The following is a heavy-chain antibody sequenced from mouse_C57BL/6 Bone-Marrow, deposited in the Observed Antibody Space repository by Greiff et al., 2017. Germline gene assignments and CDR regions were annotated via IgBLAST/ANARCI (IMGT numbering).Heavy chain of an antibody. V-gene: IGHV1-26*01. CDR3: ARCAMDY. CDR2: INPNNGGT. Sequence: DVKLQQSGPELVKPGASVKISCKASGYTFTDYYMNWVKQSHGKSLEWIGDINPNNGGTSYNQKFKGKATLTVDKSSSTAYMELRSLTSEDSAVYYCARCAMDYWGQGTSVTVSS. CDR1: GYTFTDYY. J-gene: IGHJ4*01.